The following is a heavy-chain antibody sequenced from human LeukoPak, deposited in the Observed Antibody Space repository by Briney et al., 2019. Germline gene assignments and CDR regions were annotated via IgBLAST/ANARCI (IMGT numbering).Heavy chain of an antibody. V-gene: IGHV4-39*07. CDR3: ARDLGYSSSWANNWFDP. J-gene: IGHJ5*02. CDR2: IYHSGNT. D-gene: IGHD6-13*01. CDR1: GDSISSGSDY. Sequence: SETLSLTCTVSGDSISSGSDYWGWVRQPPGKGLEWIGSIYHSGNTYYNPSLKSRVTMSVDTSKNQFSLKLSSVTAADTAVYYCARDLGYSSSWANNWFDPWGQGTLVTVSS.